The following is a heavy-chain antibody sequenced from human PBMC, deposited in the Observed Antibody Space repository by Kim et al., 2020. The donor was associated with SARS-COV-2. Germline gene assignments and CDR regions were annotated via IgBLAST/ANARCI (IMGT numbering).Heavy chain of an antibody. J-gene: IGHJ4*02. CDR3: ARELWFGELSLDENDDEPDY. D-gene: IGHD3-10*01. CDR1: GFTFSSYA. CDR2: ISYDGSNK. Sequence: GGSLRLSCAASGFTFSSYAMHWVRQAPGKGLEWVAVISYDGSNKYYADSVKGRFTISRDNSKNTLYLQMNSLRAEDTAVYYCARELWFGELSLDENDDEPDYWGQGTLVTVSS. V-gene: IGHV3-30*04.